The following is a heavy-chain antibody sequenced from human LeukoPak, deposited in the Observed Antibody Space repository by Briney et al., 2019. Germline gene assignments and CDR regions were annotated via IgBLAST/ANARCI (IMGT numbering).Heavy chain of an antibody. D-gene: IGHD3-22*01. CDR1: GGSFSGYY. Sequence: PSETLSLTCAVYGGSFSGYYWSWIRQPPGKGLEWIGEINHSGSTNYNPSLKSRVTISVDTSKNQFSLKLSSVTAADTAVYYCARGLGYYYDSSGYYIYFDYWGQGTLVTVSS. CDR3: ARGLGYYYDSSGYYIYFDY. CDR2: INHSGST. J-gene: IGHJ4*02. V-gene: IGHV4-34*01.